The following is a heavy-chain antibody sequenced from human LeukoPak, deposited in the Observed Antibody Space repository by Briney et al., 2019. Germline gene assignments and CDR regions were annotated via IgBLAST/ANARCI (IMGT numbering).Heavy chain of an antibody. CDR1: GYTLTELS. J-gene: IGHJ4*02. Sequence: GASVKVSCKVSGYTLTELSMHWVRQAPGQGLEWMGRINPNTNDADYAQKFQGRVSMTTDTPISTAFMEVSRLTSDDTAVYYCTRAPLDCSTTSCRLLDFWGQGTLVTVSS. CDR3: TRAPLDCSTTSCRLLDF. V-gene: IGHV1-2*06. D-gene: IGHD2-2*01. CDR2: INPNTNDA.